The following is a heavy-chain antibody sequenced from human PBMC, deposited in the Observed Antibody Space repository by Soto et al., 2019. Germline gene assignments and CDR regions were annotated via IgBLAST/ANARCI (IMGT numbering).Heavy chain of an antibody. D-gene: IGHD2-15*01. V-gene: IGHV6-1*01. CDR1: GDSVSSNSAA. J-gene: IGHJ6*02. CDR3: ARDREVVTPVYYYYGMYV. Sequence: SQTLSLTCAISGDSVSSNSAAWNWIRQSPSRGLEWLGRTYYRSKWYNDYAVSVKSRITINPDTSTNQFSLQLNSVTPEDTAVYYCARDREVVTPVYYYYGMYVWGQGTTVTVSS. CDR2: TYYRSKWYN.